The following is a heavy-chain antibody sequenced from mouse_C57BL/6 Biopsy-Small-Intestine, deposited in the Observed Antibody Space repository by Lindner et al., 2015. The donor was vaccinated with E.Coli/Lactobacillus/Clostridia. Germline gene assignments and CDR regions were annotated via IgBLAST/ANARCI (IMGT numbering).Heavy chain of an antibody. CDR2: IYPGGGYT. Sequence: VQLQESGAELVRPGTSVKMSCKASGYTFTNYWIGWAKQRPGHGLEWIGDIYPGGGYTNYNEKFKGKATLTADKSSGTAYMQFSSLTSEDSAIYYCARSLYDYFDYWGQGTTLTVSS. J-gene: IGHJ2*01. V-gene: IGHV1-63*01. D-gene: IGHD2-3*01. CDR1: GYTFTNYW. CDR3: ARSLYDYFDY.